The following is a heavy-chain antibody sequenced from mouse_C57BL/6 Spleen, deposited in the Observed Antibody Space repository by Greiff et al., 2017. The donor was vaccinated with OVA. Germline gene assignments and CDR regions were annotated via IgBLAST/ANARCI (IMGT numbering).Heavy chain of an antibody. CDR3: ARKGYPPYAMDY. CDR2: IYPGDGDT. CDR1: GYAFSSYW. D-gene: IGHD3-1*01. V-gene: IGHV1-80*01. J-gene: IGHJ4*01. Sequence: QVQLQQSGAELVKPGASVKISCKASGYAFSSYWMNWVKQRPGKGLEWIGQIYPGDGDTNYNGKFKGKATLTADKSSSTAYMQLSSLTSEDSAVYFCARKGYPPYAMDYWGQGTSVTVCS.